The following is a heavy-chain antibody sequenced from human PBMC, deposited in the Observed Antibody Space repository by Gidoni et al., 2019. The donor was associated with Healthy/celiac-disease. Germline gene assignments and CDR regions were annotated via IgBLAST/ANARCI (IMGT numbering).Heavy chain of an antibody. D-gene: IGHD6-6*01. J-gene: IGHJ4*02. Sequence: EVPRVESGGGLVKPGGSLRRSGAASGFTFSSYSMNWVRQAPGKGREWVASIRSGSNYIYYADSVKGRFTISRDNAKNSLYLQMNSLRAEDTAVYYCARDQGSRAARRLLVPLDDWGQGTLVTVSS. CDR2: IRSGSNYI. CDR1: GFTFSSYS. V-gene: IGHV3-21*01. CDR3: ARDQGSRAARRLLVPLDD.